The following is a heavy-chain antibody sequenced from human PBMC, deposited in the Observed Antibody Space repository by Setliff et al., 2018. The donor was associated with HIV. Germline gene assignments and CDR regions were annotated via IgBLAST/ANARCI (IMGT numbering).Heavy chain of an antibody. CDR3: ARDSEDTAWDYYYYMDV. D-gene: IGHD5-18*01. CDR2: ISSSSSNI. V-gene: IGHV3-21*01. Sequence: PGGSLRLSCAASGFTFSSYTMNWVRQAPGKGLDWVSSISSSSSNIYYADSVKGRFTISRDNAKNSLYLQMNSLRAEDTAVYYCARDSEDTAWDYYYYMDVWGKGTTVTVSS. CDR1: GFTFSSYT. J-gene: IGHJ6*03.